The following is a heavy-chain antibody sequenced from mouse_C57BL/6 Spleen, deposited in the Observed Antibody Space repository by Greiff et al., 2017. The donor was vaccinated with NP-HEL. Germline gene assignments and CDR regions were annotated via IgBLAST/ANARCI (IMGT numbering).Heavy chain of an antibody. V-gene: IGHV5-6*02. Sequence: DVKLVESGGDLVKPGGSLKLSCAASGFTFSSYGMSWVRQTPDKRLEWVATISSGGSYTYYPDSVKGRFTISRDNAKNTLYLQMSSLKSEDTAMYYCARVPYYGSSDWYVDVWGTGTTVTVSS. CDR3: ARVPYYGSSDWYVDV. J-gene: IGHJ1*03. CDR1: GFTFSSYG. CDR2: ISSGGSYT. D-gene: IGHD1-1*01.